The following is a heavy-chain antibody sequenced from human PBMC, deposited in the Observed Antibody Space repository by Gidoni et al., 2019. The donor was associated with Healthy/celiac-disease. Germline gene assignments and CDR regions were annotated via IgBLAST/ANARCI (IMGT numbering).Heavy chain of an antibody. V-gene: IGHV4-61*01. D-gene: IGHD6-19*01. CDR3: ARSRVAEGVRGLGY. J-gene: IGHJ4*02. Sequence: QVQLQESGPGLVKPSETLSLTCTVSGGSVSSGSYYWSWIRQPPGKGLEWIGYIYYSGSTNYNPSLKSRVTISVDTSKNQFSLKLSSVTAADTAVYYCARSRVAEGVRGLGYWGQGTLVTVSS. CDR2: IYYSGST. CDR1: GGSVSSGSYY.